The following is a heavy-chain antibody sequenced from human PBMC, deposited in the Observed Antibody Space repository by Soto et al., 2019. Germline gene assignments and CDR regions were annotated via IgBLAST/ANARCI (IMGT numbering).Heavy chain of an antibody. Sequence: PSETLSLTCTVSGGSISSYYWSWIRQPLGKGMEWIGYIYYSGSTNYNPSLKSRVTISVDTSKNQFSLKLSSVTAAVTAVYYCARASSSWYMAYWAQGTLSPSPQ. CDR3: ARASSSWYMAY. D-gene: IGHD6-13*01. V-gene: IGHV4-59*01. J-gene: IGHJ4*02. CDR1: GGSISSYY. CDR2: IYYSGST.